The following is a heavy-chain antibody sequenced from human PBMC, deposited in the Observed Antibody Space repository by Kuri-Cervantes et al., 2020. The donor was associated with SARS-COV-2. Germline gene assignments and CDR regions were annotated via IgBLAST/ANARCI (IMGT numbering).Heavy chain of an antibody. D-gene: IGHD1-26*01. CDR2: IYTSGST. V-gene: IGHV4-4*07. CDR3: ARVGARGLDF. Sequence: GSLRLSCTVSGVSISSYYWSWIRQPAGKGLEWIGRIYTSGSTDYNPSLESRVTMSVDTSKSQFSLNLTSVTAADTAAYYCARVGARGLDFWGQGTLVTVSS. CDR1: GVSISSYY. J-gene: IGHJ4*02.